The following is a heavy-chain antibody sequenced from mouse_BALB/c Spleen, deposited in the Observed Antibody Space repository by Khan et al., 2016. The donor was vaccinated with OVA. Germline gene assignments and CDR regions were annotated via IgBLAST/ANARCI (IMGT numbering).Heavy chain of an antibody. J-gene: IGHJ3*01. D-gene: IGHD1-2*01. CDR1: GYTFTSYV. CDR2: IYPYNDDT. V-gene: IGHV1S136*01. Sequence: IQLVQSGPELVKPGASVKMSCMASGYTFTSYVIHWVRQKPGQDLEWIGYIYPYNDDTKYNEKFKGKATLTSDKSSSTAFMELSSLTSEDSAVYYCTRQRRLQGFPYWGQGTLVTVTA. CDR3: TRQRRLQGFPY.